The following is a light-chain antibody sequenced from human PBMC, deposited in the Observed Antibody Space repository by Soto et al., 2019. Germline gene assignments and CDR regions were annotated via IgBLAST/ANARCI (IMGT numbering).Light chain of an antibody. CDR1: SAHIGAAYH. Sequence: QHVLAHPPSKSGAPGQRVTLSCTRSSAHIGAAYHVDWYQQLPGTAPKLLTYGNNNRPSGDPARSSGSKSGTSASLAIAGLQAEDEGDYYCQSYDSSLSGYVFGTGTKVTGL. CDR2: GNN. J-gene: IGLJ1*01. CDR3: QSYDSSLSGYV. V-gene: IGLV1-40*01.